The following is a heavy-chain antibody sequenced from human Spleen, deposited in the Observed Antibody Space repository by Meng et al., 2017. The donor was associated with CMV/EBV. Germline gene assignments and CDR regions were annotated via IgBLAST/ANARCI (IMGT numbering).Heavy chain of an antibody. Sequence: GGSLRLSCAASGFTLNDYYIIWIRQAPGKGLEWVSYVTNSDNSIYYADSVKGRFTISRDIANNSLHLQMNSLRAEDTAFYYCARDTFDSRGYFFPWGQGTLVTVSS. CDR3: ARDTFDSRGYFFP. V-gene: IGHV3-11*01. CDR1: GFTLNDYY. CDR2: VTNSDNSI. D-gene: IGHD3-22*01. J-gene: IGHJ5*02.